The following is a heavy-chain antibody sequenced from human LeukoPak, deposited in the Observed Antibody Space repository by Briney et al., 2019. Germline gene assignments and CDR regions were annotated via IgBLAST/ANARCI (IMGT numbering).Heavy chain of an antibody. CDR3: ARGANYDRFDY. Sequence: ASVKVSCKASGYTFTSYGISWVRQAPGQGLEWMGWISAYNGNTNYAQKLQGRVTMTTDKSTSTAYMELSSLRSEDTAVYYCARGANYDRFDYWGQGTLVTVSS. V-gene: IGHV1-18*01. CDR1: GYTFTSYG. CDR2: ISAYNGNT. D-gene: IGHD3-22*01. J-gene: IGHJ4*02.